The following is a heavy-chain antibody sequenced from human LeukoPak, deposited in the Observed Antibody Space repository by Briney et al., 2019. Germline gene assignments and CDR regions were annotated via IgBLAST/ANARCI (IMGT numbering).Heavy chain of an antibody. CDR2: ITGSGHTT. CDR1: GFTFSSYA. D-gene: IGHD1-20*01. J-gene: IGHJ4*02. V-gene: IGHV3-23*01. CDR3: AKDHNCGCGTDY. Sequence: PGGSLRLSCAASGFTFSSYAMSWVRQAPGKGLEWVSGITGSGHTTFYADSVKGRFTISRDNSKNTLYLQMNSLRAEDTAVYYCAKDHNCGCGTDYWGQGTLVTVSS.